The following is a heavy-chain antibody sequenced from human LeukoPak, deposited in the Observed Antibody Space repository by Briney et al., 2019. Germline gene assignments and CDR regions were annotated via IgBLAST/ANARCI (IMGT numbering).Heavy chain of an antibody. CDR3: ARRIDDYYYYYMDV. Sequence: GASVKVSCKASGYTFTSYYMHWVRQAPGQGLEWMGWINPNSGGTNYAQKFQGRVTMTRDTSISTAYMELSRLRSDDTAVYYCARRIDDYYYYYMDVWGKGTTVTVSS. CDR1: GYTFTSYY. J-gene: IGHJ6*03. V-gene: IGHV1-2*02. D-gene: IGHD2/OR15-2a*01. CDR2: INPNSGGT.